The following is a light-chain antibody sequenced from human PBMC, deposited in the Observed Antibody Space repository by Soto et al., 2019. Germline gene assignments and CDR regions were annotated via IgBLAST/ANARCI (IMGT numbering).Light chain of an antibody. J-gene: IGLJ2*01. CDR3: QVWDSSTVV. V-gene: IGLV3-9*01. CDR1: NIGSKN. CDR2: RDS. Sequence: SYELTQPLSVSVALGQTARITCGGNNIGSKNVHWYQQKPGQAPVLVIYRDSSRPSGIPERFSGSISGNTATLTITRAQGGDEADYYCQVWDSSTVVFGGGTKLTVL.